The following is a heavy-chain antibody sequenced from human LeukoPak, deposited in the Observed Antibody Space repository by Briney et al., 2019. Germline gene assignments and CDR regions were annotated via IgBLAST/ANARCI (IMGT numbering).Heavy chain of an antibody. CDR3: ARALMYSSGYSDY. V-gene: IGHV4-34*01. CDR2: INHSGST. D-gene: IGHD3-22*01. CDR1: GGSFSGYY. Sequence: SETLSLTCGVYGGSFSGYYWIWIRQPPGKGLEWIGEINHSGSTNYNPSLKSRVTISVDTSKNQFSLKLSSVTAADTAVYYCARALMYSSGYSDYWGQGTLVTVSS. J-gene: IGHJ4*02.